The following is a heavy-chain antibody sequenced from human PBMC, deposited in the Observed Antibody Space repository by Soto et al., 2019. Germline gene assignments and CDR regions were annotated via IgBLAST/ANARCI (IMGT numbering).Heavy chain of an antibody. J-gene: IGHJ4*02. Sequence: GGSLRLSCAASGFTFSSYAMSWVRQAPGKGLEWVSAISGSGGSTYYADSVKGRFTISRDNSKNTLYLQMNSLRAEDTAVYYCHTDVLRYFDWLDYWGQGTLVTVSS. CDR2: ISGSGGST. CDR3: HTDVLRYFDWLDY. CDR1: GFTFSSYA. V-gene: IGHV3-23*01. D-gene: IGHD3-9*01.